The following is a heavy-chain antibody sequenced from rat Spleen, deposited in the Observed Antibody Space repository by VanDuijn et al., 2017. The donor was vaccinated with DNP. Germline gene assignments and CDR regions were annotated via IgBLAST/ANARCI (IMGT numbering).Heavy chain of an antibody. J-gene: IGHJ2*01. D-gene: IGHD4-1*01. CDR2: IRYDGGST. V-gene: IGHV5-22*01. CDR3: ARHVLPLRVWDY. CDR1: GFTFSDYY. Sequence: EVLLVESGGGLVQPGRSLKLSCAASGFTFSDYYMAWVRQPPTKGLEWVAYIRYDGGSTYYGDSVKGRFTISRDIVKSTLYLQMNSLRSEDMATYYCARHVLPLRVWDYWGQGVMVTVSS.